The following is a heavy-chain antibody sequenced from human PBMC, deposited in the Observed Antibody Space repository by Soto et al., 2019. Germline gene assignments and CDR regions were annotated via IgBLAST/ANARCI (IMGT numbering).Heavy chain of an antibody. Sequence: PGGSLRLSCVTSGFAFSSYAMTWVRQAPGKGLEWVSTISGSSVNTYYTDSVKGRFTVSRDNSKTSLFLQMDSLRVEDTAVYYCAKIPHVVPTNYLDYWGQGTRVTVSS. CDR1: GFAFSSYA. CDR2: ISGSSVNT. V-gene: IGHV3-23*01. J-gene: IGHJ4*02. D-gene: IGHD2-2*01. CDR3: AKIPHVVPTNYLDY.